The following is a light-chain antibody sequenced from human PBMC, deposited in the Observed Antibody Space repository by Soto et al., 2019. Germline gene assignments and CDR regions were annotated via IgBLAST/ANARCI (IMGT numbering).Light chain of an antibody. J-gene: IGKJ5*01. CDR1: QSVSSN. Sequence: EIVMTQSPATLSVSPGERATLSCRASQSVSSNLAWYQQKLGQAPRLLIYSASTRATGIPARFSGSGSGTEFTLTISRLQSEDFAVYYCQQYNNWPPITFGQGTRLEIK. CDR2: SAS. CDR3: QQYNNWPPIT. V-gene: IGKV3-15*01.